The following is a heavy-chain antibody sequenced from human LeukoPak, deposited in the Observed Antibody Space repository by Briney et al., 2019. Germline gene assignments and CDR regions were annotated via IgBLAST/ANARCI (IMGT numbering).Heavy chain of an antibody. CDR2: INHSGST. D-gene: IGHD6-6*01. V-gene: IGHV4-34*01. J-gene: IGHJ2*01. CDR3: ARISPAGSSTFSWYFDL. CDR1: GGSFSGYY. Sequence: SSETLSLTCAVYGGSFSGYYWSWIRQPPGKGLEWIGEINHSGSTIYNPSLKSRVTISVDTPQNQFSLKLISGPSADTAVYYCARISPAGSSTFSWYFDLWGRGTLVTVSS.